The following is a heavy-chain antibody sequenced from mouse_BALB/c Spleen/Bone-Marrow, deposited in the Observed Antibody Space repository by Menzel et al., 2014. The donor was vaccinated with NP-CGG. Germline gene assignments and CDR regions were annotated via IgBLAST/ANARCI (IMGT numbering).Heavy chain of an antibody. CDR3: ARDINYDIYWYFDV. D-gene: IGHD2-4*01. J-gene: IGHJ1*01. CDR2: IRNKAKGYTT. CDR1: GFTFTDYY. Sequence: EVKLMESGGGLVQPGGSLRLSCATSGFTFTDYYMSWVRQPPGKALEWLGFIRNKAKGYTTEYSASVKGRSTISRDNSQSTLYLQMNTLRAEDSATYYCARDINYDIYWYFDVWGAGTTVTVSS. V-gene: IGHV7-3*02.